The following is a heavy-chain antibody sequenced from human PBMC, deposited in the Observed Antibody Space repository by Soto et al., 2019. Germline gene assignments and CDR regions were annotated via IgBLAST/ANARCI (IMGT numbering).Heavy chain of an antibody. J-gene: IGHJ4*02. CDR1: GFTFSASA. D-gene: IGHD2-15*01. V-gene: IGHV3-73*02. CDR2: IRSKANSYAT. CDR3: SRYDGGSVPNY. Sequence: EVQLVESGGGLVQPGGSLKLSCAGSGFTFSASAVHWVRQASEKGLEWVGRIRSKANSYATEYGASVQGRFTISRDDSKNMAYLQMNSLKTEDTAVYYCSRYDGGSVPNYWGQGTLVTVSS.